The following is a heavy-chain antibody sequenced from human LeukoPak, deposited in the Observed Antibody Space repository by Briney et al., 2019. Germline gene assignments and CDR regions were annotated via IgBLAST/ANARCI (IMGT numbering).Heavy chain of an antibody. J-gene: IGHJ3*02. D-gene: IGHD6-19*01. V-gene: IGHV4-4*09. Sequence: SETLSLTCTVSGGSISSYYWSWIRQPPGKGLEWIGHIYTSGSTNYNPSLKSRVTISVDTSKNQFSLKLSSVTAADTAVYYCARPGWDDAFDIWGQGTMVTVSS. CDR2: IYTSGST. CDR1: GGSISSYY. CDR3: ARPGWDDAFDI.